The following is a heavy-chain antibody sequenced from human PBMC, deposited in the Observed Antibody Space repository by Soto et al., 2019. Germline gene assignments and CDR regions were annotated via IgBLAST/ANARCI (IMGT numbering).Heavy chain of an antibody. CDR1: GGSIGGYD. V-gene: IGHV4-59*01. D-gene: IGHD4-17*01. J-gene: IGHJ4*02. CDR2: IYYSGST. Sequence: PLETLCLTCRVSGGSIGGYDGSWIRPPPGKGLEWIGYIYYSGSTNYNPSLKSRVTISVDTSKNQFSLKLSSVTAADTAVYYCARVRLSTVTTFIDYWGQGTLVTVPQ. CDR3: ARVRLSTVTTFIDY.